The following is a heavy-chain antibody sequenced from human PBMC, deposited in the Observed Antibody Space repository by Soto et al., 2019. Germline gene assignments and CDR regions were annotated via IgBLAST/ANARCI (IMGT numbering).Heavy chain of an antibody. J-gene: IGHJ3*02. CDR2: ISSSSSYI. CDR1: GLTFSTYT. V-gene: IGHV3-21*01. CDR3: ARERQLGYCSSTSCPDAFDI. Sequence: GGSLRLSCAASGLTFSTYTMNWVRQAPGKGLEWVSSISSSSSYIYYADSVKGRFTISRDNARNSLYLQVNSLSAEDTAVYYCARERQLGYCSSTSCPDAFDIWGQGTMVTVSS. D-gene: IGHD2-2*01.